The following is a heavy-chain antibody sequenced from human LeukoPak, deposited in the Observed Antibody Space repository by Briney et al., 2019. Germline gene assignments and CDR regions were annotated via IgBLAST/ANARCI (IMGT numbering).Heavy chain of an antibody. Sequence: GGSLRLSCAASGFTFSSYAMSWVRQAPGKGLEWVSVIYSGGSTYYADSVKGRFTISRDNSKNTLYLQMNSLRAEDTAVYYCARMYSSSFGYYYYYMDVWGKGTTVTISS. CDR1: GFTFSSYA. CDR3: ARMYSSSFGYYYYYMDV. J-gene: IGHJ6*03. V-gene: IGHV3-66*01. CDR2: IYSGGST. D-gene: IGHD6-13*01.